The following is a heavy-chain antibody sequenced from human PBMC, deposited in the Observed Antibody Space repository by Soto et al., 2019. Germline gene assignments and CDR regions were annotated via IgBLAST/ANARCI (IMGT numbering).Heavy chain of an antibody. CDR2: INPNSGGT. J-gene: IGHJ6*02. D-gene: IGHD5-12*01. CDR3: ARGPIVATINYYYYGMDV. CDR1: GYTLTGYY. Sequence: ASVKVSCKASGYTLTGYYMHWVRQAPGQGLEWMGWINPNSGGTNYAQKFQDWVTMTRDTSISTAYMELSRLRSDDTAVYYCARGPIVATINYYYYGMDVWGQGTTVTV. V-gene: IGHV1-2*04.